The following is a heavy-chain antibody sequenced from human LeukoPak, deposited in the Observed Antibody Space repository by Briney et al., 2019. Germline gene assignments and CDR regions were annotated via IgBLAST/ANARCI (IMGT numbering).Heavy chain of an antibody. D-gene: IGHD3-3*01. V-gene: IGHV4-59*02. CDR1: GGSVTDYY. CDR3: ARGYSFDYDFWSGYYGDMDV. J-gene: IGHJ6*03. Sequence: SETLSLTCTVSGGSVTDYYWSWIRQPPGKGLEWIGYIYYSGSTNYNPSLKSRVTISVDTSKNQFSLKLSSVTAADTAVYYCARGYSFDYDFWSGYYGDMDVWGKGTTVTVSS. CDR2: IYYSGST.